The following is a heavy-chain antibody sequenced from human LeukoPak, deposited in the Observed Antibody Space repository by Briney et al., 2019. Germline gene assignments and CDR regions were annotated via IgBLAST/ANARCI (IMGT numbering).Heavy chain of an antibody. CDR2: IKQDGSEK. CDR1: GFTFSNYW. D-gene: IGHD3-3*01. CDR3: ARDNGVVHGVYYMDV. Sequence: GGSLRLSCAASGFTFSNYWMTWVRQAPGKGLEWVADIKQDGSEKLYVNSVRGRFTISRDNAKMSLFLQMNSLRAEDTAVYYCARDNGVVHGVYYMDVWGKGTTVTVS. J-gene: IGHJ6*03. V-gene: IGHV3-7*01.